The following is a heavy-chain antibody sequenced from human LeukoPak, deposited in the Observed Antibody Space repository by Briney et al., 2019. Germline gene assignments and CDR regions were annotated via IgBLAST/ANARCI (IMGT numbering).Heavy chain of an antibody. J-gene: IGHJ2*01. CDR1: GYSISSGYY. Sequence: SETLSLTCTVSGYSISSGYYWGWIRQPPGKGLEWIGSIYHSGSTYYNPSLKSRVTISVDTSKNQFSLKLSSVTAADTAVYYCARVGWELRYFDLWGRGTLVTVSS. D-gene: IGHD1-26*01. V-gene: IGHV4-38-2*02. CDR2: IYHSGST. CDR3: ARVGWELRYFDL.